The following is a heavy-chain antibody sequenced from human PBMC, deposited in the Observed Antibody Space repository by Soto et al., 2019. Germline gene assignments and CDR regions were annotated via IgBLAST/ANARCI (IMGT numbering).Heavy chain of an antibody. CDR2: INHSGRT. CDR1: GGSFSGYY. J-gene: IGHJ4*02. D-gene: IGHD3-22*01. Sequence: SETLSLTCAVYGGSFSGYYWSWIRQPPGKGLEWIGEINHSGRTNYNPSLKSRVTISVDTSKNQFSLKLSSVTAADTAVYYCARDKYYDSSGYFGYWGQGTLVT. CDR3: ARDKYYDSSGYFGY. V-gene: IGHV4-34*01.